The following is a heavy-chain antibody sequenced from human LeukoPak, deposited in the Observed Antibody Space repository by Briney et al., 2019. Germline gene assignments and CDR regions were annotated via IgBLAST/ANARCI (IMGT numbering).Heavy chain of an antibody. J-gene: IGHJ4*02. CDR3: ARDDSSGYHPPFDY. Sequence: PGGSLRLSCAASGFTFSSYAMHWVRQAPGKGLEWVAVISYDGSNKYYADSVKGRFPISRDNSKNTLYLQMNSLRAEDTAVYYCARDDSSGYHPPFDYWGQGTLVTVSS. D-gene: IGHD3-22*01. V-gene: IGHV3-30-3*01. CDR1: GFTFSSYA. CDR2: ISYDGSNK.